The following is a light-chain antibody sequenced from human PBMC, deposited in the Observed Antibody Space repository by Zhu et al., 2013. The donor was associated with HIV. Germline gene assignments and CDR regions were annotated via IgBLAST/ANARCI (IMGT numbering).Light chain of an antibody. CDR3: QVWDDTIHYVI. CDR1: NIGHNS. V-gene: IGLV3-21*02. CDR2: AGA. Sequence: SFVLTQPPSVSVAPGQTARITCEGDNIGHNSVHWYQQKAGQAPVMAISAGADRPSGIPDRFSGSNSGNTATLTIGRVEAGDEADYYCQVWDDTIHYVIFGGGTKLTVL. J-gene: IGLJ2*01.